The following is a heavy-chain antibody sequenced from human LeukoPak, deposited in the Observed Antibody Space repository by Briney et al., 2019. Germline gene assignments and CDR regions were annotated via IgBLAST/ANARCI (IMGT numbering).Heavy chain of an antibody. CDR1: GGSISSYY. D-gene: IGHD3-10*01. V-gene: IGHV4-59*01. J-gene: IGHJ4*02. CDR3: ARAPLWFGELLGYDY. CDR2: IYYSGNT. Sequence: PSETLSLTCTVSGGSISSYYWSWIRQPPGKGLEWIGYIYYSGNTNYNPSLKSRVTISVNTSKTQFSLKLSSATAADTAVYYCARAPLWFGELLGYDYWGQGTLVTVSS.